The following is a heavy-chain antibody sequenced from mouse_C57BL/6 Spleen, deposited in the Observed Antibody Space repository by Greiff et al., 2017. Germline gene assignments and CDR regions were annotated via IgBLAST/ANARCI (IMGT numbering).Heavy chain of an antibody. CDR3: ARQSFNWGQFAY. D-gene: IGHD4-1*01. CDR2: ISNGGGST. J-gene: IGHJ3*01. Sequence: EVKLVESGGGLVQPGGSLKLSCAASGFTFSDYYMYWVRQTPEKRLEWVAYISNGGGSTYYPDPVKGRFTISRDNAKTTLYLQMSRLKSEDTAMYYCARQSFNWGQFAYWGQGTLVTVSA. CDR1: GFTFSDYY. V-gene: IGHV5-12*01.